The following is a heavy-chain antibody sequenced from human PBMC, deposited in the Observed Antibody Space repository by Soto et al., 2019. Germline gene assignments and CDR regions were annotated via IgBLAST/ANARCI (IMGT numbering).Heavy chain of an antibody. CDR1: GFTFSSCT. Sequence: EVQLVESGGGLVKPGGSLRLSCAVSGFTFSSCTMNWVRQAPGKGLEWVSSISGRGSTYYVDSVKGRFTISRDNAKNSLYLQMSSLRAEDTAVYYCSREVQPGVRREYDYWGQGTLVTVSS. J-gene: IGHJ4*02. CDR3: SREVQPGVRREYDY. CDR2: ISGRGST. D-gene: IGHD1-1*01. V-gene: IGHV3-21*01.